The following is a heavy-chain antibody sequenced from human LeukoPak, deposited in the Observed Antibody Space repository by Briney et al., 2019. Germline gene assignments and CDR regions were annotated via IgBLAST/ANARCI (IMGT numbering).Heavy chain of an antibody. CDR3: ARCARGYSYGYFDY. CDR1: EFSLSTSGMR. V-gene: IGHV2-70*04. D-gene: IGHD5-18*01. J-gene: IGHJ4*02. CDR2: IEWDDDK. Sequence: SGPTLVNHTQTLTLTCNFSEFSLSTSGMRVSWIRQPPAKALEWLARIEWDDDKFYSTSLKTRPTISKDTSKNQVVLTMTNMDPVDTATYYCARCARGYSYGYFDYWGQGTLVTVSS.